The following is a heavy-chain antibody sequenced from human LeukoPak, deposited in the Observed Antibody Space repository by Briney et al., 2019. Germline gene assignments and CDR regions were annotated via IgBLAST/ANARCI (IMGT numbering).Heavy chain of an antibody. V-gene: IGHV7-4-1*02. D-gene: IGHD3-10*01. CDR3: ARDELLWFGELSYQSDWFDP. J-gene: IGHJ5*02. CDR1: GYTFTSYA. CDR2: INTNTGNP. Sequence: ASVKVSCKASGYTFTSYAMNWVRQAPGQGLEWMGWINTNTGNPTYAQGFTGRFVISLDTSVSTAYLQISSLKAEDTAVYYCARDELLWFGELSYQSDWFDPWGQGTLVTVSS.